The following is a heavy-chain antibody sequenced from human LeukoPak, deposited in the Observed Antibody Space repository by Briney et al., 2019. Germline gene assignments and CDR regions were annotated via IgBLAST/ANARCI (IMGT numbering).Heavy chain of an antibody. CDR1: GGSISSSSYY. J-gene: IGHJ5*02. Sequence: PSETLSLTCTVSGGSISSSSYYWGWIRQPPGKGLEWIGSIYYSGSTYYNPPLKSRVTISVDTSKNQFSLKLSSVTAADTAVYYCARGRRSYGYDWFDPWGQGTLVTVSS. CDR3: ARGRRSYGYDWFDP. D-gene: IGHD5-18*01. V-gene: IGHV4-39*07. CDR2: IYYSGST.